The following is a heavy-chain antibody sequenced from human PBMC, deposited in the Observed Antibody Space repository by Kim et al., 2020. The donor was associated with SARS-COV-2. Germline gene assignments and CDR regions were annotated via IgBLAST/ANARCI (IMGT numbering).Heavy chain of an antibody. CDR1: GGSVSLGSYY. D-gene: IGHD2-15*01. CDR3: ARRVRRGWYFDS. J-gene: IGHJ4*02. V-gene: IGHV4-61*03. CDR2: VFYTGSA. Sequence: SETLSLTCTVFGGSVSLGSYYWHWLRQSPGRGLEWIGHVFYTGSANFSPSLESRVTISVDTFQNHFSLQLKSVTTADTAIYYCARRVRRGWYFDSWGQG.